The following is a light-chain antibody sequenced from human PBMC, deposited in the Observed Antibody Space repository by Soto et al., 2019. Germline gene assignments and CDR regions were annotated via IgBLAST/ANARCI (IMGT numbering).Light chain of an antibody. CDR1: SSDVGAYPY. J-gene: IGLJ2*01. CDR3: SSYTTSTTEV. V-gene: IGLV2-14*03. Sequence: QSALTQPASVSGSPGQSIAIPCTGTSSDVGAYPYVSWYQQYPGKAPKLIIFDVNIRPSGVSNRFSGSKSGNTASLTISGLQAEDEADYYCSSYTTSTTEVFGGGTKVTVL. CDR2: DVN.